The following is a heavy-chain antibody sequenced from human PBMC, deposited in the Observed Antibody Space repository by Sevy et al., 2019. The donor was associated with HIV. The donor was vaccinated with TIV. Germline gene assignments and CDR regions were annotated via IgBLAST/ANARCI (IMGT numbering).Heavy chain of an antibody. Sequence: GGSLRLSCAASGFTFSNYAMSWVRQAPGKGLEWVSGVGSGGSTYYADSLKGRFTTSRDNSKNTLYLQMNSLRAEDTAVYYCAKGGGIAARLPYYYGMDVWGQGTTVTVSS. D-gene: IGHD6-6*01. CDR1: GFTFSNYA. CDR3: AKGGGIAARLPYYYGMDV. CDR2: VGSGGST. V-gene: IGHV3-23*01. J-gene: IGHJ6*02.